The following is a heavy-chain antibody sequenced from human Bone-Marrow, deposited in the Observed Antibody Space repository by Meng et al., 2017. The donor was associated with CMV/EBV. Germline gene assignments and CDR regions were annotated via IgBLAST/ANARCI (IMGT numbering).Heavy chain of an antibody. Sequence: GESLKISCTASGFTFGDYAMSWVRQAPGKGLEWVAVISYDGSNKYYADSVKGRFTISRDNSKNTLYLQMNSLRAEDTAVYYCAKDPRMPFGVVIIRYYYYGMDVWGQGTTVTVSS. V-gene: IGHV3-30-3*02. CDR2: ISYDGSNK. CDR3: AKDPRMPFGVVIIRYYYYGMDV. J-gene: IGHJ6*02. CDR1: GFTFGDYA. D-gene: IGHD3-3*01.